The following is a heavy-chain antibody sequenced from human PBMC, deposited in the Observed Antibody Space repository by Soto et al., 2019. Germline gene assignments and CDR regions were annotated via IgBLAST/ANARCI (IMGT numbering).Heavy chain of an antibody. J-gene: IGHJ3*01. V-gene: IGHV3-30*03. CDR1: GFTFSSFA. Sequence: QELLVESGGGVVQPGRSLRLSCAASGFTFSSFAMHWVRQAPGKGLEWVSFISFNGLSQFYPDSIRGRFTISRDNSKNTLYLLLDGLRRDDAAVYYCARGGRGLRGAFDVWG. D-gene: IGHD3-16*01. CDR3: ARGGRGLRGAFDV. CDR2: ISFNGLSQ.